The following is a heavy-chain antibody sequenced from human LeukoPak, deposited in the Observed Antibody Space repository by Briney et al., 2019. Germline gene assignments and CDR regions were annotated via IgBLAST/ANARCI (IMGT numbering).Heavy chain of an antibody. Sequence: GGSLRLSFAASGFTFDDYAMHWVRQAPGKGLEWVSGISWNSGSIGYADSVKGRFTISRDNAKNSLYLQMNSLRAEDTALYYCAKDMVREPHLFDYWGQGTLVTVSS. CDR2: ISWNSGSI. J-gene: IGHJ4*02. D-gene: IGHD3-10*01. CDR1: GFTFDDYA. CDR3: AKDMVREPHLFDY. V-gene: IGHV3-9*01.